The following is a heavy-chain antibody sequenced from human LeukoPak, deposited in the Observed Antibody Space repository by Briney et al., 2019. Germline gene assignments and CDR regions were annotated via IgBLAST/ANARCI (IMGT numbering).Heavy chain of an antibody. Sequence: GGSVRLSCSAYGFTCSNYAMHWVRQAPGKGREYVSVISSNGGSKYYADSVKGRFTSSRDDSKNTLYLQMSSLRAEDTAVYYCASPYSGNDYNFDYWGQGTLVTVSS. CDR2: ISSNGGSK. V-gene: IGHV3-64D*06. D-gene: IGHD5-12*01. J-gene: IGHJ4*02. CDR1: GFTCSNYA. CDR3: ASPYSGNDYNFDY.